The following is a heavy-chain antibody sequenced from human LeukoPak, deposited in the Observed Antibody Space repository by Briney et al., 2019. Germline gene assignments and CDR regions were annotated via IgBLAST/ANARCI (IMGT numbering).Heavy chain of an antibody. CDR2: LYPGVST. Sequence: PSETLSLTCTVSGGPIYSYYWSWIRRTAGKGLEWIGRLYPGVSTDYNPSLKSRVTISVDTSKKQFALKLSAVTAADTAVYYCARMNFYDSTGYSPGHYMDVWGKGTTVTVSS. V-gene: IGHV4-4*07. D-gene: IGHD3-22*01. J-gene: IGHJ6*03. CDR1: GGPIYSYY. CDR3: ARMNFYDSTGYSPGHYMDV.